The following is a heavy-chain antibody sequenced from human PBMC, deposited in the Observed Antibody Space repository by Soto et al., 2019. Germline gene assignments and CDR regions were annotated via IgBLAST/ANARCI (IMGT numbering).Heavy chain of an antibody. V-gene: IGHV3-30*18. CDR1: GFTFSSYG. CDR3: AKERPGYSSGWPCSY. Sequence: GGSLRLSCAASGFTFSSYGMHWVRQAPGKGLEWVAVISYDGSNKYYADSVKGRFTISRDNSKNTLYLQMNSLRAEDTAVYYCAKERPGYSSGWPCSYWGQGTLDTVSS. CDR2: ISYDGSNK. D-gene: IGHD6-19*01. J-gene: IGHJ4*02.